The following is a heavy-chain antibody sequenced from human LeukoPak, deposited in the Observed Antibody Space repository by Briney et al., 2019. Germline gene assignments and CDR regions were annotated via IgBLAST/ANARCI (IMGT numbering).Heavy chain of an antibody. D-gene: IGHD2-15*01. Sequence: ASVKVSCKASGYTFTSYYMHWVRQAPGQGLEWMGITNPSGGSTSYAQKFQGRVTMTRDMSTSTVYMELSSLRSEDTAVYYCARAPIYCSGGSCYSGGYYYYMDVWGKGTTVTVSS. CDR3: ARAPIYCSGGSCYSGGYYYYMDV. V-gene: IGHV1-46*01. CDR1: GYTFTSYY. J-gene: IGHJ6*03. CDR2: TNPSGGST.